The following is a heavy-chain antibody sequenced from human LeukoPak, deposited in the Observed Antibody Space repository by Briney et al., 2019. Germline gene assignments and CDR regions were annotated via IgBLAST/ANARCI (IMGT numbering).Heavy chain of an antibody. Sequence: TSETLSLTCAVYGGSFSGYYWSWIRQPPGKGLEWIGEINHSGSTNYNPSLKSRVTISVDTSKNQFSLKLSSVTAADTAVYNCARQRRYCSSTSCSPFDYWGQGTLVTVSS. CDR2: INHSGST. V-gene: IGHV4-34*01. CDR3: ARQRRYCSSTSCSPFDY. CDR1: GGSFSGYY. J-gene: IGHJ4*02. D-gene: IGHD2-2*01.